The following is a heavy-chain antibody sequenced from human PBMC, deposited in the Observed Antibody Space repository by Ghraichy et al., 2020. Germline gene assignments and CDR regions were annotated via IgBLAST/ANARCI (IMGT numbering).Heavy chain of an antibody. V-gene: IGHV1-18*01. CDR2: ISAYNGNT. Sequence: ASVKVSCKASGYTFTSYGISWVRQSPGQGLEWMGWISAYNGNTNYAQKLQGRVTMTTDTSTSTAYMELRSLRSDDTAVYYCARDEEVSQWLVQGGSIGRSFDYWGQGTLVTVSS. D-gene: IGHD6-19*01. J-gene: IGHJ4*02. CDR1: GYTFTSYG. CDR3: ARDEEVSQWLVQGGSIGRSFDY.